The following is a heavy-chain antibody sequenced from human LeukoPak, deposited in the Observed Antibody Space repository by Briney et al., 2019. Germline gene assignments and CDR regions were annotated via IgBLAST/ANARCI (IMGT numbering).Heavy chain of an antibody. CDR3: ARDRYMGATTAGDSDS. J-gene: IGHJ4*02. V-gene: IGHV3-11*01. D-gene: IGHD1-26*01. Sequence: GGSLRLSCAASGFTFSDYYMSWIRQAPGKGLEWVSYIGSSGSTIYYADSVKGRFTISRDNAKNSLYLQMNSLRAEDTAVYYCARDRYMGATTAGDSDSWGQGTLVTVSS. CDR1: GFTFSDYY. CDR2: IGSSGSTI.